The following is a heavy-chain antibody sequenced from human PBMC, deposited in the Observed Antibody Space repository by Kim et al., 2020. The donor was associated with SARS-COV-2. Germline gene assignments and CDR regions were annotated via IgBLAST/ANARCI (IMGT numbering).Heavy chain of an antibody. V-gene: IGHV3-43*01. CDR3: AKGQYYYDSSGYDDAFDI. J-gene: IGHJ3*02. Sequence: GGSLRLSCAASGFTFDDYTMHWVRQAPGKGLEWVSLISWDGGSTYYADSVKGRFTISRDNSKNSLYLQMNSLRTEDTALYYCAKGQYYYDSSGYDDAFDIWGQGTMVTVSS. CDR2: ISWDGGST. CDR1: GFTFDDYT. D-gene: IGHD3-22*01.